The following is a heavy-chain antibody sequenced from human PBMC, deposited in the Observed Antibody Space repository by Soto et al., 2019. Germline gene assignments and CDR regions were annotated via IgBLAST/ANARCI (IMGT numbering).Heavy chain of an antibody. CDR1: GFTFSGFD. CDR3: ARGQEVGAHFFDS. V-gene: IGHV3-13*01. Sequence: PGGSLRLSCEASGFTFSGFDMHWVRQPTGKGLEWVSTIGTAGDTYYAVSVKGRFTISRDNAKNSLSLQMNSLRAGDTAVYFCARGQEVGAHFFDSWGQRTQVTVSS. CDR2: IGTAGDT. D-gene: IGHD2-15*01. J-gene: IGHJ4*02.